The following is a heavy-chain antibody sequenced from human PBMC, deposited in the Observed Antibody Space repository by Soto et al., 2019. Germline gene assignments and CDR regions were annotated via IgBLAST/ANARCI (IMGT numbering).Heavy chain of an antibody. CDR2: IYYSGST. V-gene: IGHV4-59*08. D-gene: IGHD2-8*02. CDR1: GGSISSYY. Sequence: QVQLQESGPGLVKPSETLSLTCTVSGGSISSYYWSWIRQPPGKGLEWIGYIYYSGSTNYNPSLKSRVTISVDTSKNQFSLKLSSVTAADTAVYYCARHSATRTAGVAFDIWGQGTMVTVSS. CDR3: ARHSATRTAGVAFDI. J-gene: IGHJ3*02.